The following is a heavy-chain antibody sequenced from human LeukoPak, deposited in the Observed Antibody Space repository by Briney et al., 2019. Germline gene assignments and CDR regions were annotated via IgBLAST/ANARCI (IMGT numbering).Heavy chain of an antibody. CDR3: ARKYCSSTSCYYYYVMDV. CDR2: MNPNSGNT. J-gene: IGHJ6*02. V-gene: IGHV1-8*01. Sequence: ASVKVSCKASGYTFTSYDINWVRQATGQGLEWMGWMNPNSGNTVYAQKFQGRVTMTRNTSISTAYMELSSLRSEDTVVYYCARKYCSSTSCYYYYVMDVWGQGTTVTVSS. D-gene: IGHD2-2*01. CDR1: GYTFTSYD.